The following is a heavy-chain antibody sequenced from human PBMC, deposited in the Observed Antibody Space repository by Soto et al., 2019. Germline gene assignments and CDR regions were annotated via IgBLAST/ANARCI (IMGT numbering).Heavy chain of an antibody. V-gene: IGHV1-69*13. D-gene: IGHD6-25*01. CDR2: IIPIFGTA. CDR1: GGTFSSYA. Sequence: SVKVSCKASGGTFSSYAISWVRQARGQGLEWMGGIIPIFGTANYAQKFQGRVTITADESTSTAYMELSSLRSEDTAVYYCARDRLVDYYYGMDVWGQGTTVTVSS. CDR3: ARDRLVDYYYGMDV. J-gene: IGHJ6*02.